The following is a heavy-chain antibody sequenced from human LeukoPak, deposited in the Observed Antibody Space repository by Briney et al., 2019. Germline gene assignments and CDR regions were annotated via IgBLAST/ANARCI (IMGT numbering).Heavy chain of an antibody. Sequence: SETLSLTCTVSGGSISSSSYYWGWIRQPPGKGLEWIGSIYYSGSTYYNPSLKSRVTISVDTSKNQFSLKLSSVTAADTAVYYCASEGWLQLDYFDYWGQGTLVTVSS. CDR1: GGSISSSSYY. CDR2: IYYSGST. CDR3: ASEGWLQLDYFDY. J-gene: IGHJ4*02. D-gene: IGHD5-24*01. V-gene: IGHV4-39*07.